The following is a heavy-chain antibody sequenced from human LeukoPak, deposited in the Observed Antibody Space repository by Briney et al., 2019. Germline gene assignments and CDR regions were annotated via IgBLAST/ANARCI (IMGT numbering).Heavy chain of an antibody. D-gene: IGHD1-14*01. J-gene: IGHJ4*02. Sequence: GGSLRLSCAASRFTFTDYYMSWIRQAPGKGLEWVSYISSSGSTIYYADSVKGRFTISRDNAKNSLYLQMNSLRAEDTAVYDCVRAESNGEPGYWGRGTRVSVFS. CDR2: ISSSGSTI. CDR1: RFTFTDYY. V-gene: IGHV3-11*01. CDR3: VRAESNGEPGY.